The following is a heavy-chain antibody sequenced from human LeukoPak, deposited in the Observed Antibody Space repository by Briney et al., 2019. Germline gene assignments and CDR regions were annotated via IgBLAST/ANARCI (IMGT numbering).Heavy chain of an antibody. J-gene: IGHJ4*02. CDR2: INPNSGGT. CDR3: ARDLTGYFDY. CDR1: GYTFTGYY. V-gene: IGHV1-2*02. Sequence: ASVKVSCKASGYTFTGYYMRCVRQAPGQGLGWMGWINPNSGGTNYAQKFQGTDTMTRDTSISTAYMELSRLRSDDTAVYYCARDLTGYFDYWGQGTLVTVSS.